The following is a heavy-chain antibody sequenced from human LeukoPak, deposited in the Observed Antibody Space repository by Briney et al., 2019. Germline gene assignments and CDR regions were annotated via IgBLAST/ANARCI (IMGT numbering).Heavy chain of an antibody. Sequence: SETLSLTCTVSGGSISSYYWSWIWQPPGKGLEWIGYIYYSGSTNYNPSLKSRVTISVDTSKNQFSLKLSSVTAADTAVYYCARATMGDFWSGYYTGVANWGQGTLVTVSS. CDR2: IYYSGST. CDR3: ARATMGDFWSGYYTGVAN. V-gene: IGHV4-59*01. J-gene: IGHJ4*02. CDR1: GGSISSYY. D-gene: IGHD3-3*01.